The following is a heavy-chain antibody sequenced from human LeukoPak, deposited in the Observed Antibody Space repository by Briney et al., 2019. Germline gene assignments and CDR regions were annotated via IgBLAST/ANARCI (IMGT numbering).Heavy chain of an antibody. V-gene: IGHV1-18*01. CDR3: ARVGYYGSSGYYYRDAFDI. Sequence: ASVKVSCKASGYTFTSYGISWVRQAPGQGLEWMGWISAYNGNTNYAQKLQGRVTMTTDTSTSTAYMELRSLRSDDTAVYYCARVGYYGSSGYYYRDAFDIWGQGTMVTVSS. CDR2: ISAYNGNT. J-gene: IGHJ3*02. D-gene: IGHD3-22*01. CDR1: GYTFTSYG.